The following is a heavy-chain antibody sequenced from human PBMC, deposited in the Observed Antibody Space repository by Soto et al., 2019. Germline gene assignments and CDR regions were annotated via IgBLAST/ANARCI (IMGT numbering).Heavy chain of an antibody. CDR1: GYTFTSYG. V-gene: IGHV1-18*04. J-gene: IGHJ6*02. D-gene: IGHD3-3*01. Sequence: ASVKVSCKASGYTFTSYGISWVRQAPGQGLEWMGWISAYNGNTNYAQKLQGRVTMTTDTSTSTAYMELRSLRSDDTAVYYCARESITIFGVVPHTYGMDVWGQGPTVTVS. CDR2: ISAYNGNT. CDR3: ARESITIFGVVPHTYGMDV.